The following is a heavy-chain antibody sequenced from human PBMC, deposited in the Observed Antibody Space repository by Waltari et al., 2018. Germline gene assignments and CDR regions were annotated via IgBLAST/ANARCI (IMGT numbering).Heavy chain of an antibody. Sequence: QVQLQESGPGLVKPSETLSLPCTVSGGSISSYYWSWIRQPPGKGLEWIGYIYYSGSTNYNPSLKSRVTISVDTSKNQFSLKLSSVTAADTAVYYCAIIRYYYYMDVWGKGTTVTVSS. J-gene: IGHJ6*03. CDR1: GGSISSYY. CDR3: AIIRYYYYMDV. CDR2: IYYSGST. V-gene: IGHV4-59*01.